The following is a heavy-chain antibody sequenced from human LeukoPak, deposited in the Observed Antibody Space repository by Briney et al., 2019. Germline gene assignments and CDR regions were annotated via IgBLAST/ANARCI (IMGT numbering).Heavy chain of an antibody. V-gene: IGHV3-7*01. CDR3: AGFEAAAGNFDY. J-gene: IGHJ4*02. CDR2: IKQDGSEK. CDR1: GFTFSSYW. Sequence: GGSLRLSRVVSGFTFSSYWMSWVRQAPGKGLEWVANIKQDGSEKYYVDSVKGRFTISRDNAKNSLYLQMNSLRAEDTAVYYCAGFEAAAGNFDYWGQGTLVTVSS. D-gene: IGHD6-13*01.